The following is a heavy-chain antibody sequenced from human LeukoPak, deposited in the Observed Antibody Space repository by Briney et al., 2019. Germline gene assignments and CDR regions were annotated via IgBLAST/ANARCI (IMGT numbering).Heavy chain of an antibody. V-gene: IGHV3-7*01. CDR1: GFTFTDYW. CDR3: ARDGTAAGLYFDL. D-gene: IGHD6-13*01. Sequence: GGSLRLPCAVSGFTFTDYWMNWVRQAPGKEMERVASIRQDGSENTYVDSVKGRFTISRDNTKNSLSLQLNSLRVEDTAVYYCARDGTAAGLYFDLWGQGTLVTVSS. CDR2: IRQDGSEN. J-gene: IGHJ4*01.